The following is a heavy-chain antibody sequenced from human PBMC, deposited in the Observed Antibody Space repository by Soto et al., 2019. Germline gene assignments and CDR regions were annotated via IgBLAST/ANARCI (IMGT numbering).Heavy chain of an antibody. V-gene: IGHV1-69*01. J-gene: IGHJ4*02. CDR1: GGTFSTYA. Sequence: QVQLVQSGAEVKRPGSSVKVSCRASGGTFSTYAINWLRQAPGQGLEWMGVIIPMFGTANYAQKFQGRVTITADESTTTAYMELSSLRSEHTALYYSAREDNGGDGCPFFDHWGQGTLVTVSS. CDR3: AREDNGGDGCPFFDH. CDR2: IIPMFGTA. D-gene: IGHD2-21*01.